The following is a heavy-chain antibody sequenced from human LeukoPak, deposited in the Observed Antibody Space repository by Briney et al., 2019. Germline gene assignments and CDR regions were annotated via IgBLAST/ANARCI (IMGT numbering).Heavy chain of an antibody. CDR1: GFAFSDSW. J-gene: IGHJ3*02. CDR3: ARDRGWIQHDI. D-gene: IGHD5-18*01. V-gene: IGHV3-7*01. Sequence: GGSLRLSCAASGFAFSDSWMTWIRQAPGKGLEWVAFIKGDGSAKKYVDSVKGRFTISRDNAKNSLFLQMNSLRAEDMAVYYCARDRGWIQHDIWGQGTMVTVSS. CDR2: IKGDGSAK.